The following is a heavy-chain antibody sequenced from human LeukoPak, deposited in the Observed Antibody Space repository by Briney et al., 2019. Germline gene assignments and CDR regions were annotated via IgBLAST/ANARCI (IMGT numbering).Heavy chain of an antibody. CDR3: ARGALSQSYYYYMDV. J-gene: IGHJ6*03. Sequence: SETLSLTCAVYGGSFSGYYWSWIRQPPGKGLEWIGEINHSGSTNYNPSLKSRVPISVDTSKNQFSLKLSSVTAADTAVYYCARGALSQSYYYYMDVWGKGTTVTVSS. D-gene: IGHD3-9*01. CDR2: INHSGST. V-gene: IGHV4-34*01. CDR1: GGSFSGYY.